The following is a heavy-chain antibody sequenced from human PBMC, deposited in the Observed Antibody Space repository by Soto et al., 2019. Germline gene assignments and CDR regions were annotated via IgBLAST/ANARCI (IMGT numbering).Heavy chain of an antibody. CDR2: IIPIFGTA. D-gene: IGHD1-1*01. Sequence: SVKVSCKASGYTFTSYAISWVRQAPGQGLEWMGGIIPIFGTANYAQKFQGRVTITADESTRTAYMELSSLRSEDTAVYYCASPGGGRNYYYYGMDVWGQGTTVTVSS. J-gene: IGHJ6*02. CDR1: GYTFTSYA. V-gene: IGHV1-69*13. CDR3: ASPGGGRNYYYYGMDV.